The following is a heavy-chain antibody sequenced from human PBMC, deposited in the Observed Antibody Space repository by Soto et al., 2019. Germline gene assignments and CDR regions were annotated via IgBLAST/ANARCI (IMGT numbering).Heavy chain of an antibody. CDR1: GYTFTSYT. CDR2: INVGNGDT. J-gene: IGHJ4*02. Sequence: QGQLVQSGAHVTKPGASVRISCRTSGYTFTSYTRTWLRHAPGQRLEWMGWINVGNGDTKYSQKFQARLSITRDTSATTVSLGLSSLTSEDTAIYYCARGPLSLYSADFRWGQGTLVTVSS. CDR3: ARGPLSLYSADFR. D-gene: IGHD1-26*01. V-gene: IGHV1-3*01.